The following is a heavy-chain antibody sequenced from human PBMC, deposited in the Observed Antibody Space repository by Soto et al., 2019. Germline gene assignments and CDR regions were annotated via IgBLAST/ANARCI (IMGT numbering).Heavy chain of an antibody. CDR2: IKSDGTTA. D-gene: IGHD3-3*01. V-gene: IGHV3-33*03. CDR3: AKPRPSLEWPPFDP. Sequence: QVKLVESGGGVVQPGRSRRLSCVTSGFTFRSYGMHWVRQSPGKGLEWVAVIKSDGTTADYIESVKGRFVISRDNSKKTVYLQINNLRPQDTGIYYCAKPRPSLEWPPFDPWGQGTLVTVSS. J-gene: IGHJ5*02. CDR1: GFTFRSYG.